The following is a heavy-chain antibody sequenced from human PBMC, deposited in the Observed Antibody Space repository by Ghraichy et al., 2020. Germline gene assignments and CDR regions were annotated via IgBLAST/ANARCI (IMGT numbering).Heavy chain of an antibody. Sequence: GGSLRLSCAASGFTVSSNYMSWVRQAPGKGLEWVSVIYSGGSTYYADSVKGRFTISRDNSKNTLYLQMNSLRAEDTAVYYCARVQLTTNWFDPWGQGTLVTVSS. J-gene: IGHJ5*02. CDR1: GFTVSSNY. D-gene: IGHD4-11*01. CDR2: IYSGGST. V-gene: IGHV3-53*01. CDR3: ARVQLTTNWFDP.